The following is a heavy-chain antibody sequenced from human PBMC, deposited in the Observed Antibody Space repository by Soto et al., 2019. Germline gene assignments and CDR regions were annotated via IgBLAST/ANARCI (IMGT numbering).Heavy chain of an antibody. J-gene: IGHJ6*02. D-gene: IGHD3-3*01. CDR3: ARDRSPPRITIFGVVIINDYYYGMDV. Sequence: SVKVSCKASGGTFSSYDISWVRQATGQGLEWMGGIIPIFGTANYAQKFQGRVTIITDESTSTAYMELSSLRSEDTAVYYCARDRSPPRITIFGVVIINDYYYGMDVWGQGTTVTVSS. V-gene: IGHV1-69*05. CDR2: IIPIFGTA. CDR1: GGTFSSYD.